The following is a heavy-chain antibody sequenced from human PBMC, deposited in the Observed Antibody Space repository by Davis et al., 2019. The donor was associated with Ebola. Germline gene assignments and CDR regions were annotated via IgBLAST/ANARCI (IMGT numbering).Heavy chain of an antibody. CDR1: GYTFTNYA. Sequence: AASVKVSCKASGYTFTNYAMNWVRQAPGQGLEWMGWINTNTGNPTYAQGFTGRFVFSLDTSVSTAYLQISSLKAEDTAVYYCARESPAYSSSWGYYYYGMDVWGQGTTVTVSS. CDR3: ARESPAYSSSWGYYYYGMDV. V-gene: IGHV7-4-1*02. J-gene: IGHJ6*02. D-gene: IGHD6-13*01. CDR2: INTNTGNP.